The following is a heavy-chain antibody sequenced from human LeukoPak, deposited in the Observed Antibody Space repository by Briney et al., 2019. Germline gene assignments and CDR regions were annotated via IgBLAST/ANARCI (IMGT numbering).Heavy chain of an antibody. Sequence: PGGSLRLSCAASGFTFSSYAMSWVRQAPGKGLEWVSAISGSGGSTYYADSVKGRFTISRDNSKNMLYLQMNSLRAEDTAAYYCATKRTEKTYYYDSSGYWDYYFDYWGQGTLVTVSS. CDR2: ISGSGGST. J-gene: IGHJ4*02. CDR3: ATKRTEKTYYYDSSGYWDYYFDY. V-gene: IGHV3-23*01. CDR1: GFTFSSYA. D-gene: IGHD3-22*01.